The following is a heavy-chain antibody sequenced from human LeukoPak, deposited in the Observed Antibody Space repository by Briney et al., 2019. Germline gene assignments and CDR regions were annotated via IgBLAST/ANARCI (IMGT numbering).Heavy chain of an antibody. D-gene: IGHD3-9*01. CDR1: GGTFSSYG. V-gene: IGHV1-18*01. CDR2: ISAYNGNT. Sequence: ASVKVSCKASGGTFSSYGISWVRQSPGQGLEWMGWISAYNGNTNYAQKLQGRVTMTTDTSTSTAYMELRSLRSDDTAVYYCARGRWGSDILTGYYYYGMDVWGQGTTVTVSS. CDR3: ARGRWGSDILTGYYYYGMDV. J-gene: IGHJ6*02.